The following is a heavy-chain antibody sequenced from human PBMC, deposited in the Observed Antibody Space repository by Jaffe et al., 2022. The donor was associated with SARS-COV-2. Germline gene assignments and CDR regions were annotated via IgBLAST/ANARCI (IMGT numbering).Heavy chain of an antibody. CDR1: GFTFSDYY. D-gene: IGHD3-22*01. V-gene: IGHV3-11*06. CDR3: ARLIVANEYFDY. Sequence: QVQLVESGGGLVKPGGSLRLSCAASGFTFSDYYMSWIRQAPGKGLEWVAYISSSSTYTNYADSLKGRFTISRDNAKNSLYLQMNSLRAEDTAVYYCARLIVANEYFDYWGQGTLVTVSS. J-gene: IGHJ4*02. CDR2: ISSSSTYT.